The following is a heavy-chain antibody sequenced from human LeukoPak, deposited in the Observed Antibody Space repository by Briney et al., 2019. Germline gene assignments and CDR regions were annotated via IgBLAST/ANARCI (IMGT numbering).Heavy chain of an antibody. D-gene: IGHD2-8*01. CDR2: FYSGST. CDR1: GGSISSYY. J-gene: IGHJ4*02. Sequence: PSETLSLTCTVSGGSISSYYWSWIRQPPGKGLEWIGYFYSGSTSYNVSLKSRVTISVDTSKNQVSLKLSSVTAADTAVYYCARSDCTSGVCYSFDFWGQATLVSVSS. CDR3: ARSDCTSGVCYSFDF. V-gene: IGHV4-59*08.